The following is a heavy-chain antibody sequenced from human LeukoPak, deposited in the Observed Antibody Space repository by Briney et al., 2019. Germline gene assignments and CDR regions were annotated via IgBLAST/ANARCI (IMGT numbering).Heavy chain of an antibody. Sequence: GGSLRLSCAASGFTFSSYEMNWVRQAPGKGLEWVSYISSSGSTIYYADSVKGRFTISRDNAKNSLYLQMNSLRAEDTAVYYFGRLGFLEWLLLRGYYFDYWGQGTLVTVSS. CDR2: ISSSGSTI. J-gene: IGHJ4*02. CDR1: GFTFSSYE. D-gene: IGHD3-3*01. V-gene: IGHV3-48*03. CDR3: GRLGFLEWLLLRGYYFDY.